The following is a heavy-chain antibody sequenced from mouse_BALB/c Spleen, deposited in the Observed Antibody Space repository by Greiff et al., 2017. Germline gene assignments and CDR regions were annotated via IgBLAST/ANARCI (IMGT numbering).Heavy chain of an antibody. CDR1: GFSLTGYG. V-gene: IGHV2-6-7*01. D-gene: IGHD2-10*02. Sequence: VKVVESGPGLVAPSQSLSITCTVSGFSLTGYGVNWVLQPPGKGLEWLGMIWGDGSTDYNSALKSRLSISKDNSKSQVFLKMNSLQTDDTARYYCARDRGLYGNYAMDYWGQGTSVTVSS. J-gene: IGHJ4*01. CDR2: IWGDGST. CDR3: ARDRGLYGNYAMDY.